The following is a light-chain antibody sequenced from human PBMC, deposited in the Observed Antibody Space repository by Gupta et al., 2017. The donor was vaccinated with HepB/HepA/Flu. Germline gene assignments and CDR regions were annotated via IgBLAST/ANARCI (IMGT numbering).Light chain of an antibody. J-gene: IGKJ1*01. V-gene: IGKV1-9*01. CDR2: LAS. CDR3: QQLHSSPRT. Sequence: DIQLTQSPSFLSASVGDRVTITCRASQGISRFLAWYQQKPGKAPNLLIYLASTLQSGVPSRFSGSGSGTEFTLTISSLQPEDFATYSCQQLHSSPRTFGQGTKVEIK. CDR1: QGISRF.